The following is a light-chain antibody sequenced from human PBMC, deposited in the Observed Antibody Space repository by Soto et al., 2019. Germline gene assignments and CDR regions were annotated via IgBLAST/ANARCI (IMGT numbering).Light chain of an antibody. CDR2: DAS. Sequence: EIVLTQSPATLSLSPGDRATLSCRASQSVSRYLAWYQQKPGQAPRLLIYDASNRATGIPARFGGSGSGTXXXXXXXXXXPEDXXXXXXXQRSNWPRTFGQGTKLEIK. J-gene: IGKJ2*01. CDR3: XQRSNWPRT. CDR1: QSVSRY. V-gene: IGKV3-11*01.